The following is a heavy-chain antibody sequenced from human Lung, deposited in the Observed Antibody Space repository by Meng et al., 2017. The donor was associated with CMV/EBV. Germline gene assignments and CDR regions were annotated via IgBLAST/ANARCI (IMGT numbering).Heavy chain of an antibody. Sequence: ASXXVSXKASGYTFTGYYIHWVRQAPGQGLEWMGWIHPNSGGTNYAEKFRGRVTMTRDTSITTAYMGLSRLTSDDTAVYYCARDLAGSTYYDILTGYNYYRYGMAVWXQGTTVTVSS. V-gene: IGHV1-2*02. CDR2: IHPNSGGT. D-gene: IGHD3-9*01. J-gene: IGHJ6*02. CDR3: ARDLAGSTYYDILTGYNYYRYGMAV. CDR1: GYTFTGYY.